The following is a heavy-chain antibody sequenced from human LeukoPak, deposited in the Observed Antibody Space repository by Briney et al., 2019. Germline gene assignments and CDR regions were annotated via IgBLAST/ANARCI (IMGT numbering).Heavy chain of an antibody. V-gene: IGHV3-30*03. D-gene: IGHD6-19*01. Sequence: PGRSLRLSCAASGFTFSNYGMHWVRQAPGKGLEWVALISNDGSNQYYADSVKGRFTVSRDNSKNTLYLQMNSLRGEDTAVYYCARDHSYSSGWYPDFWGQGTLVTVSP. J-gene: IGHJ4*02. CDR3: ARDHSYSSGWYPDF. CDR1: GFTFSNYG. CDR2: ISNDGSNQ.